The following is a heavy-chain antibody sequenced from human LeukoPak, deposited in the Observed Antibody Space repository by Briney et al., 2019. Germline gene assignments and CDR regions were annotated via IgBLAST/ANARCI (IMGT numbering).Heavy chain of an antibody. J-gene: IGHJ4*02. V-gene: IGHV1-18*01. CDR1: GFTFSNYG. CDR2: ISGYNGNT. Sequence: ASVKVSCKAPGFTFSNYGINWVRQAPGQGLEWMGWISGYNGNTKYAQKFQGRVTMTTDTSTSTAYTELRSLRSDDTAVYYCARDPYDFLTGHYSGSGGDYWGQGTLVTVSS. D-gene: IGHD3-9*01. CDR3: ARDPYDFLTGHYSGSGGDY.